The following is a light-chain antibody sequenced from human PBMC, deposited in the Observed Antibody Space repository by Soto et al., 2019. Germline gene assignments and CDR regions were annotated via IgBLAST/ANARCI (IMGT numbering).Light chain of an antibody. CDR3: QHYNSYSEA. Sequence: DIQMTQSPAALSVSVVGRFTITFRASQTISSWLAWYQQKPGKAPKLLIYKASTLKSGVPSRFSGSGSGTEFTLTISSLQPDDFATYYCQHYNSYSEAFGQGTKVDI. CDR2: KAS. CDR1: QTISSW. V-gene: IGKV1-5*03. J-gene: IGKJ1*01.